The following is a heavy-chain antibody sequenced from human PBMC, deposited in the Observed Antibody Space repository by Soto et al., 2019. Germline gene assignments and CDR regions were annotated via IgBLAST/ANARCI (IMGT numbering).Heavy chain of an antibody. V-gene: IGHV4-30-4*01. Sequence: QVQLQESGPGLVKPSQTLSLTCTVSGGSISSGDYYWSWIRQPPGKGLEWIGYIYYSGSTYYNPSLKSRVTISVDTSKNQFSLKLSSVTAADTAVYYCAREFCISTSCYDAFDIWGQGTMVTVSS. D-gene: IGHD2-2*01. CDR1: GGSISSGDYY. CDR2: IYYSGST. CDR3: AREFCISTSCYDAFDI. J-gene: IGHJ3*02.